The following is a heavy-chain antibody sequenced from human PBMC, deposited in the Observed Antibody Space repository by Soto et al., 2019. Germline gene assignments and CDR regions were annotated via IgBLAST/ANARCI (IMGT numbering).Heavy chain of an antibody. J-gene: IGHJ4*02. Sequence: PGGSLRLSCAASGFTFSSYGMHWVRQAPGKGLEWVAVISYDGSNKYYAESVKGRFTISRDNSKNTLYLQMNSLRAEDTAVYYCAKDRSWSFDYWGQGTLVTVSS. CDR2: ISYDGSNK. CDR3: AKDRSWSFDY. CDR1: GFTFSSYG. D-gene: IGHD6-13*01. V-gene: IGHV3-30*18.